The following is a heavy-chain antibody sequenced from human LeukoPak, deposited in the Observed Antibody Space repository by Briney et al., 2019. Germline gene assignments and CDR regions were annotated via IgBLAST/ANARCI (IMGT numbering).Heavy chain of an antibody. V-gene: IGHV3-64D*06. CDR1: GFTFSSYT. CDR2: ISNNGGST. J-gene: IGHJ4*02. Sequence: GGSLRLSCSASGFTFSSYTMHWVRQAPGKGLEYVSAISNNGGSTYYADSVRGRFTISRDNSKNTLYLQMSSLRAEDTAVYYGVKGLKIPDYWGQGTLVTVSS. CDR3: VKGLKIPDY.